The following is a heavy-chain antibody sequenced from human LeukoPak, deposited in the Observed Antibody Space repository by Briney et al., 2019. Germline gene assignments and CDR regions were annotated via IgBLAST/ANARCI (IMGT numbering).Heavy chain of an antibody. CDR3: ATTIAARGYYYYMDV. CDR2: INPSGGST. V-gene: IGHV1-46*03. D-gene: IGHD6-6*01. J-gene: IGHJ6*03. Sequence: GASVKVSCXASGYTFTSYYMHWVRQAPGQGLEWMGIINPSGGSTSYAQKFQGRVTMTRDTSTSTVYMELSSLRSEDTAVYYCATTIAARGYYYYMDVWGKGTTVTVSS. CDR1: GYTFTSYY.